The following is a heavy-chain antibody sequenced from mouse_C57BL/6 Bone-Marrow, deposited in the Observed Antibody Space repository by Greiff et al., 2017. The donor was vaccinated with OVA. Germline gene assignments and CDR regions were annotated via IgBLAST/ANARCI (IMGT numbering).Heavy chain of an antibody. J-gene: IGHJ3*01. V-gene: IGHV5-12*01. D-gene: IGHD1-1*01. Sequence: EVMLVESWGGLVQPGGSLKLSCAASGFTFSDYYMYWVRQTPEKRLEWVAYISNGGGSTYYPDTVKGRFTISRDNAKNTLYLQMSRLKSEDTAMYYCARATTVVDWFAYWGQGTLVTVSA. CDR3: ARATTVVDWFAY. CDR2: ISNGGGST. CDR1: GFTFSDYY.